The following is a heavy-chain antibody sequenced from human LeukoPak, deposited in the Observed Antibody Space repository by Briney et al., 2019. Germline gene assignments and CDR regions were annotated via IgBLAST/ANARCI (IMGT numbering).Heavy chain of an antibody. CDR3: ARPSFHCSSTSCYTGYGMDV. Sequence: ASVKVSCKASGYTFTSYYMHWVRQAPGQGLEWMGIINPSGGSTSYAQKFQGRVTMTRDTSTSTAYMELRSLRSDDTAVYYCARPSFHCSSTSCYTGYGMDVWGQGTTVTVSS. V-gene: IGHV1-46*01. J-gene: IGHJ6*02. CDR2: INPSGGST. CDR1: GYTFTSYY. D-gene: IGHD2-2*02.